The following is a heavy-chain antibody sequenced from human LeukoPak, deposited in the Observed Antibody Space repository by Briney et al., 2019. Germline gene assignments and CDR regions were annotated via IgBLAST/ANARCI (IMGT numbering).Heavy chain of an antibody. CDR2: IIPIFGIA. CDR3: ARVRDPYYDSSGYLVY. CDR1: GGTFSSYA. J-gene: IGHJ4*02. Sequence: GASVKVSCKASGGTFSSYAISWARQAPGQGLEWMGRIIPIFGIANYAQKFQGRVTITADKSTSTAYMELSSLRSEDTAVYYCARVRDPYYDSSGYLVYWGQGTLVTVSS. V-gene: IGHV1-69*04. D-gene: IGHD3-22*01.